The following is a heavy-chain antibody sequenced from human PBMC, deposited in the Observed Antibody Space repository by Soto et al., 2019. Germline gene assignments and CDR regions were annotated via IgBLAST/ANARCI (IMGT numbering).Heavy chain of an antibody. CDR1: GGSVCSGSYG. Sequence: PSETLDLTSTVSGGSVCSGSYGGSWIRQPPGKGLEWIGYIYYSGSTNYNPSLKSRVTISVDTSKNQFSLKLSSVTAADTAVYYCARSGVYCSSTSCYYYSGMDVWGQGTTVTAP. CDR2: IYYSGST. CDR3: ARSGVYCSSTSCYYYSGMDV. J-gene: IGHJ6*02. D-gene: IGHD2-2*01. V-gene: IGHV4-61*01.